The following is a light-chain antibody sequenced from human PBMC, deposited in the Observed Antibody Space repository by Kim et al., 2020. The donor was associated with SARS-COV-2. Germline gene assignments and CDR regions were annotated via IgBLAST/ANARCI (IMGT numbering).Light chain of an antibody. J-gene: IGLJ3*02. Sequence: DKFTTWYQQKSGQSPILVIYQDRLRPSGISERFSGSTSGNTATLTISGIQATDEADYYCQAWHTSAVVFGGGTQLTVL. CDR1: DKF. CDR3: QAWHTSAVV. CDR2: QDR. V-gene: IGLV3-1*01.